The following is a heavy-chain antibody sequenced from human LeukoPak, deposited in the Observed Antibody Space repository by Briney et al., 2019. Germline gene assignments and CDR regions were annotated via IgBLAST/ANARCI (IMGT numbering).Heavy chain of an antibody. CDR2: ITASGPTT. CDR3: ASHQGGSGFLRPFDS. J-gene: IGHJ4*02. Sequence: GGSLRLSCAASGFTLTTYAMTWVRQAPGKGLEWVSGITASGPTTYYADSVKGRFTFSRDNSKNTLYLQMNSLRAEDTAIYYCASHQGGSGFLRPFDSWGQGTLVTVSS. CDR1: GFTLTTYA. V-gene: IGHV3-23*01. D-gene: IGHD3-10*01.